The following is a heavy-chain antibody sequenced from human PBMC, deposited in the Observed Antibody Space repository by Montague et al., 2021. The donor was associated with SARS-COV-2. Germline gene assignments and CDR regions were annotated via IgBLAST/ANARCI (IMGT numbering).Heavy chain of an antibody. CDR3: ARTMTTVTTAYGLGNSYYGMDV. V-gene: IGHV2-70*01. D-gene: IGHD4-17*01. Sequence: PALVKPTQTLTLTCTFSGFSLSTSGMCVSWIRQPPGKALEWLALIDWDDDKYYSTSLKTRLTISKDTSKNQVVLTMTNMDPVDTATYYCARTMTTVTTAYGLGNSYYGMDVWGQGTTVTVSS. CDR1: GFSLSTSGMC. CDR2: IDWDDDK. J-gene: IGHJ6*02.